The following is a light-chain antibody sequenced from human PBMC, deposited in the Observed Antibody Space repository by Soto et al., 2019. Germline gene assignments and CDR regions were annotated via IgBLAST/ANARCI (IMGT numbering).Light chain of an antibody. V-gene: IGKV3-20*01. CDR3: QPYGSSPPT. Sequence: EIVLTQSPGTVSLSPGETASLSCRASQTVSGSYLAWYQQKPGQAPRLLIYGTTSRATGVPDRFSGGGSGTAFTLTTSGLEPERFAFYNCQPYGSSPPTFGGGTKVEIK. J-gene: IGKJ4*01. CDR1: QTVSGSY. CDR2: GTT.